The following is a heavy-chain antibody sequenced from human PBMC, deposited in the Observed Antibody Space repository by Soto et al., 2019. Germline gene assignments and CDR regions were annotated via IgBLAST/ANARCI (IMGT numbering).Heavy chain of an antibody. CDR1: GFTFSSYA. CDR3: AKDPVVTQIDAVEN. Sequence: GSLSLTCAASGFTFSSYAMSWVRQAPGKGLECVSAISGIGVSTYYADAGKGRFTISRDNSRNTLYLQMNSLRAKDTAVYYCAKDPVVTQIDAVENWGQGTRDTV. J-gene: IGHJ3*02. V-gene: IGHV3-23*01. D-gene: IGHD2-2*01. CDR2: ISGIGVST.